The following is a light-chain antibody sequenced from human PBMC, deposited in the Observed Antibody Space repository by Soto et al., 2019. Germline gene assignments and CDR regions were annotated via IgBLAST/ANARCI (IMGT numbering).Light chain of an antibody. CDR1: SSDVGGYNY. V-gene: IGLV2-8*01. CDR2: EVN. CDR3: SSYAGSILYV. J-gene: IGLJ1*01. Sequence: QCALAQPPPASGAPGQSGTISCTGTSSDVGGYNYVSWYQQYPGKAPKLMIYEVNKRPSGVPDRFSGSKSGNTASLTVSGLQAEDEADYYCSSYAGSILYVFGTGTKVTVL.